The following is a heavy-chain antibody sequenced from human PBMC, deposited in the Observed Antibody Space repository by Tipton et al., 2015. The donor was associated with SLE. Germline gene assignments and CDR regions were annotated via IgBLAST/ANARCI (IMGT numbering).Heavy chain of an antibody. CDR3: ARYLADYKSSRWYFDL. V-gene: IGHV3-11*04. CDR2: ISGTDETM. CDR1: GFTFSDYY. Sequence: GSLRLSCVASGFTFSDYYMSWFRQTPGKGLEWLSYISGTDETMYYADSVKGRFTISRDNAKNSVYLQMDSLRAEDTAVFYCARYLADYKSSRWYFDLWGRGTLVTVSS. D-gene: IGHD3-10*01. J-gene: IGHJ2*01.